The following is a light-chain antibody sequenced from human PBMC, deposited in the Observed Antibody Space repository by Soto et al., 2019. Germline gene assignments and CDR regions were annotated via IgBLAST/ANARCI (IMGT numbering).Light chain of an antibody. V-gene: IGKV3-20*01. CDR3: QQYVSSPFT. CDR1: QSVSSN. CDR2: GAS. J-gene: IGKJ3*01. Sequence: ETVLTQSPGTLYFSPGEIATLSFSASQSVSSNLAWYQQKPGQAPRILIYGASSRATGIPDRFSGSGSGTDFTLTISRLEPEDFAVYYCQQYVSSPFTFGPGTKVDIK.